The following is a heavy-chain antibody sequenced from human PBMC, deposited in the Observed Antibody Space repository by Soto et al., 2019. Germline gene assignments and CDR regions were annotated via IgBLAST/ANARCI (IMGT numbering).Heavy chain of an antibody. V-gene: IGHV4-30-4*01. CDR1: GGSISSGDYY. CDR2: IYYSGSA. Sequence: SETLSLTCTVSGGSISSGDYYWSWIRQPPGKGLEWIGYIYYSGSAYYNPSLKSRVTISVDTSKNQFSPKLSSVTAADPAVYYCARASITIFGVVIIGDAFDIWGQGTMVTVSS. D-gene: IGHD3-3*01. CDR3: ARASITIFGVVIIGDAFDI. J-gene: IGHJ3*02.